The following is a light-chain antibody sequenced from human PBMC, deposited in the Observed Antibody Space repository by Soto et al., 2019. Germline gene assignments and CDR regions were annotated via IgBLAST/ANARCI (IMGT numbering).Light chain of an antibody. Sequence: EIVMTHSPATLSVSPGERATLSCRASQSVSSNFAWYQQKPGQAPRPLIYGASTRATGIPARFSGSGSGTKFTLTISSLQSEDFAVYYCQQYNNWPTWTFGQGTKVDIK. CDR2: GAS. CDR1: QSVSSN. J-gene: IGKJ1*01. V-gene: IGKV3-15*01. CDR3: QQYNNWPTWT.